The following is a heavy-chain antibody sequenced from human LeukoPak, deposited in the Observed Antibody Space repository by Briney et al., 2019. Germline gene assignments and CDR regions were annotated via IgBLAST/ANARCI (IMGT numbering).Heavy chain of an antibody. CDR3: ARSWHGSGSSVDY. CDR2: MDPNSGNT. CDR1: GYTFTSYD. D-gene: IGHD3-10*01. V-gene: IGHV1-8*01. Sequence: ASVKVSCKASGYTFTSYDINWVRQATGQGLEWMGWMDPNSGNTGYAQKFQGRVTMTRNTSISTAYMELSSLRSEDTAAYYCARSWHGSGSSVDYWGQGTLVTVSS. J-gene: IGHJ4*02.